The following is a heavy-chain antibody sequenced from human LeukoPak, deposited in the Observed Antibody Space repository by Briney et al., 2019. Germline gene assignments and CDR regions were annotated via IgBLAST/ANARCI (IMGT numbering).Heavy chain of an antibody. D-gene: IGHD3-22*01. CDR2: ISSDSSSI. CDR1: GISFSTYS. V-gene: IGHV3-48*04. CDR3: ARDGSGYHYYWFDP. Sequence: GGSLRLSCATSGISFSTYSMNWVRQAPGKGLEWISYISSDSSSIYYADSVKGRFTISRDNAKDSLYLQMNSLRAEDTAMYYCARDGSGYHYYWFDPWGQGTLVTVSS. J-gene: IGHJ5*02.